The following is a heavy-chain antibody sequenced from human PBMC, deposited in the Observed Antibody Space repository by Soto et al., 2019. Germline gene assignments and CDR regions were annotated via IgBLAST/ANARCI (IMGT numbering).Heavy chain of an antibody. CDR3: ARGGFLAMAVADLGIDY. V-gene: IGHV1-18*01. CDR2: ISAYNGNT. D-gene: IGHD6-19*01. Sequence: GASVKVSCKASGYTFTSYGISWVRQAPGQGLEWMGWISAYNGNTNYAQKLQGRVTMTTDTSTSTAYMELRSLRSDDTAVYYCARGGFLAMAVADLGIDYWGQGTLVTVSS. CDR1: GYTFTSYG. J-gene: IGHJ4*02.